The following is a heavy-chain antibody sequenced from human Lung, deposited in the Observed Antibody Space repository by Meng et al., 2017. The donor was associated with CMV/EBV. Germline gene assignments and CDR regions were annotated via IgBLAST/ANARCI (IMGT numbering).Heavy chain of an antibody. J-gene: IGHJ6*01. CDR2: IYSGGST. Sequence: GGSLRLXCAASGFTVSSNYMSWVRQAPGKGLEWVSVIYSGGSTYYADSVEGRFTISRDSSKNTLYLQMNSLRAEDTAVYYCARETKYYSFWSGYEDYYYYVMD. CDR1: GFTVSSNY. CDR3: ARETKYYSFWSGYEDYYYYVMD. D-gene: IGHD3-3*01. V-gene: IGHV3-66*02.